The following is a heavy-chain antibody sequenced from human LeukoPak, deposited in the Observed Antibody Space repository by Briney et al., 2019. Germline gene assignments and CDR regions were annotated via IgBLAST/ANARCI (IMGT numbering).Heavy chain of an antibody. CDR1: GFTFSSYT. CDR2: ISTSSSYI. D-gene: IGHD4-17*01. CDR3: VRGGSTTTMTTDFDY. J-gene: IGHJ4*02. V-gene: IGHV3-21*01. Sequence: GGSLRLSCAASGFTFSSYTMHWVRQAPGKGLEWVSCISTSSSYIYCADSVKGRFTISRDNAKNSLYLQMNSLRAEDTAVYYCVRGGSTTTMTTDFDYWGQGTLVTVSS.